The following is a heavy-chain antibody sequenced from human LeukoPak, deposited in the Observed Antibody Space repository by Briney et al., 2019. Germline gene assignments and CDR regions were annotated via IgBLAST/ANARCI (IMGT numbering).Heavy chain of an antibody. D-gene: IGHD5-18*01. CDR1: GGSISSSSYY. V-gene: IGHV4-39*07. J-gene: IGHJ5*02. CDR2: IYYSGST. Sequence: PSETLSLTCTVSGGSISSSSYYWGWIRQPPGKGLEWIGRIYYSGSTYYNPSLKSRVTISVDTSKNQFSLKLSSVTAADTAVYYCARDIAMVKRKVWFDPWGQGTLVTVSS. CDR3: ARDIAMVKRKVWFDP.